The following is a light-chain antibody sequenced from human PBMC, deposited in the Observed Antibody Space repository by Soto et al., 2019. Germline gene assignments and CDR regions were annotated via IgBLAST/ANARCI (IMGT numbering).Light chain of an antibody. V-gene: IGKV1-39*01. CDR2: AAS. CDR3: QQTYSSPRT. CDR1: QSISNY. Sequence: DILMTQSPSSLSASVGDRVTITCRASQSISNYLNWYQQIAGKAPKLLIYAASTLQSGVPSRFSGSGSVTDFTLTISSLQPEDFETYYCQQTYSSPRTFGGGTKVEI. J-gene: IGKJ4*01.